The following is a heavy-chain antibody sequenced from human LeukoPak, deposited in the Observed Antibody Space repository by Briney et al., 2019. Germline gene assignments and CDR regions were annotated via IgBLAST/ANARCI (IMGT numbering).Heavy chain of an antibody. D-gene: IGHD3-3*01. Sequence: GGSLRLSCAASGFTFSSYWMSWVRQAPGKGLEWVANIKQDGSEKYYVASVKGRFTISRDNAKNSLYLQMNSLRAEETAVYYCARSRFLEWLLSAFDYWGQGTLVTVSS. CDR1: GFTFSSYW. CDR2: IKQDGSEK. CDR3: ARSRFLEWLLSAFDY. V-gene: IGHV3-7*01. J-gene: IGHJ4*02.